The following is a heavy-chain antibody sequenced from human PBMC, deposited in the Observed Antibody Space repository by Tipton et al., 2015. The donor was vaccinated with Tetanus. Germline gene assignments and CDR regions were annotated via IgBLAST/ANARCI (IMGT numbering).Heavy chain of an antibody. CDR3: ARVRSAAYTTNWYPGDNWFDP. J-gene: IGHJ5*02. CDR1: GDSISSGNYR. D-gene: IGHD6-13*01. V-gene: IGHV4-30-4*01. CDR2: IYHTGTT. Sequence: TLSLTCTVSGDSISSGNYRYNWIRQLPGKGLEWIGYIYHTGTTYYNPSFKSRVSISVDTSENQFSLKLSSVIAADTAIYYCARVRSAAYTTNWYPGDNWFDPWGQGTLVTVSS.